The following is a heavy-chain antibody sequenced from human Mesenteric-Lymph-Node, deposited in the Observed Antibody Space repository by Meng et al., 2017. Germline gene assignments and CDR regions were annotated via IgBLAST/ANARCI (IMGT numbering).Heavy chain of an antibody. J-gene: IGHJ4*02. D-gene: IGHD3-10*01. CDR3: ARSRRDYYGSGTYYNDY. CDR1: GFTFSSYS. V-gene: IGHV3-21*01. Sequence: GESLKISCAASGFTFSSYSLNWVRRAPGKGLEWVSSISSSGSIYYVDSVNGRFTISRDNAKNSLYLQMDSLRFEDTAVYYCARSRRDYYGSGTYYNDYWGQGTLVTVSS. CDR2: ISSSGSI.